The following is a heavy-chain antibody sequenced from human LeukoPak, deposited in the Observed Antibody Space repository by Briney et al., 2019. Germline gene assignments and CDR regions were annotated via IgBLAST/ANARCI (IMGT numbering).Heavy chain of an antibody. CDR1: GFTISYYT. CDR2: ISGSGGST. CDR3: ARPPERGGDWDDFDI. V-gene: IGHV3-23*01. Sequence: PGGPLRLCWASAGFTISYYTRSWVRQAPGKGLGWVPAISGSGGSTYYADSVKGRVNISRDNYKNTMYLQMDSLRAEDTAVYYYARPPERGGDWDDFDIWGQGTMVTVSS. D-gene: IGHD2-21*02. J-gene: IGHJ3*02.